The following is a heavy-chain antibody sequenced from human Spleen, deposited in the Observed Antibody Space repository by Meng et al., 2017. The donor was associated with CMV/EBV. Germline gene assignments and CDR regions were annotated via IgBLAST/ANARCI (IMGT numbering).Heavy chain of an antibody. CDR1: GYTFDTYG. CDR2: ISTYNGNT. D-gene: IGHD3-3*01. Sequence: ASVKVSCKTSGYTFDTYGISWVRQAPGQGLEWMGWISTYNGNTNYAQEFQGRVTMTTDTSTSTAYMELRSLRSEDTAVYYCARGSTVFGVVIPYYFDYWGQGTLVTVSS. CDR3: ARGSTVFGVVIPYYFDY. V-gene: IGHV1-18*01. J-gene: IGHJ4*02.